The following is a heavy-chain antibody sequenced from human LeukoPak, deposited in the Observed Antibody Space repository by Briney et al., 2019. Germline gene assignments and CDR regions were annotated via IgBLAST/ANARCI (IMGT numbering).Heavy chain of an antibody. D-gene: IGHD5-24*01. CDR3: ARRGWLQSRPFDY. J-gene: IGHJ4*02. CDR2: IYHSGST. CDR1: GGSISSGGYY. Sequence: SETLSLTCTVSGGSISSGGYYWSWIRQPPGKGLEWIGYIYHSGSTYYNPSLKSRVTISVDTSKNQFSLKLSSVTAADTAVYYCARRGWLQSRPFDYWGQGTLVTVSS. V-gene: IGHV4-30-2*01.